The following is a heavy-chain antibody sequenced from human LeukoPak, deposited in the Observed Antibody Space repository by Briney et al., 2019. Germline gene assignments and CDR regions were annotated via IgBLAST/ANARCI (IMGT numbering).Heavy chain of an antibody. D-gene: IGHD6-19*01. J-gene: IGHJ4*02. V-gene: IGHV3-30-3*01. Sequence: GGSLRLSCAASGFTFSSYAMHWVRQAPGKGLEWVAVISYDGSNKCYADSVKGRFTISRDNSKNTLYLQMNSLRAEDTAVYYCARESAVAGSFDYWGQGTLVTVSS. CDR1: GFTFSSYA. CDR2: ISYDGSNK. CDR3: ARESAVAGSFDY.